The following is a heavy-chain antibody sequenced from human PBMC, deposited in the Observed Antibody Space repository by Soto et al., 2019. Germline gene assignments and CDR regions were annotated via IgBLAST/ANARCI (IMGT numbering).Heavy chain of an antibody. Sequence: QVQLVQSGAEVKESGASVKVSCKASGYTFTGYYIHWVRQAPGQGPEWVGEISPKSGATRYAQKFQGRATMTKDTSITTVYMELSNLSPDDTDVYYCGKGRSGEVGIFYWGQGTLVTVHS. CDR3: GKGRSGEVGIFY. CDR2: ISPKSGAT. CDR1: GYTFTGYY. V-gene: IGHV1-2*02. J-gene: IGHJ4*02. D-gene: IGHD3-3*02.